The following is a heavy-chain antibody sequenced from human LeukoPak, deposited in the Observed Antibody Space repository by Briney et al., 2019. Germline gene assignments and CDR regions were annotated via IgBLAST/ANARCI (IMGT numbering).Heavy chain of an antibody. CDR3: ARDDWNIAVAGFDY. V-gene: IGHV3-11*01. CDR2: ISSSGSTI. J-gene: IGHJ4*02. CDR1: GFTFSDYY. D-gene: IGHD6-19*01. Sequence: GGSLRLSCAASGFTFSDYYMSWIRQAPGKGLEGGSYISSSGSTIYYADSVKGRFTISRDNAKNSLYLHMNSLRAEDTAVYYCARDDWNIAVAGFDYWGQGTLVTVSS.